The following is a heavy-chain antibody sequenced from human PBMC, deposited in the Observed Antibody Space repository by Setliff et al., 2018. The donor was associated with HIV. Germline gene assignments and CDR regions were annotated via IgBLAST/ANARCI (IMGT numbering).Heavy chain of an antibody. D-gene: IGHD3-10*01. Sequence: GGSLRLSCAVSGFSFSDYFMTWIRQAPGKGLEWVSYISGSGGVMAYADSVKGRFTISRDNAKDSMYLQMNSLRVEDTATYYCARARGSVGYYGYFDYWGQGTPVTVSS. V-gene: IGHV3-11*01. CDR2: ISGSGGVM. CDR3: ARARGSVGYYGYFDY. CDR1: GFSFSDYF. J-gene: IGHJ4*02.